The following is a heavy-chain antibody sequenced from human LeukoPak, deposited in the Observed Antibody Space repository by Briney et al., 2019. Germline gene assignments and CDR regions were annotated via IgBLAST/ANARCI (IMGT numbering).Heavy chain of an antibody. CDR1: GGSISSSNW. J-gene: IGHJ4*02. D-gene: IGHD6-19*01. V-gene: IGHV4-4*02. CDR2: IYHSGST. CDR3: ARVGYSSGWRVDY. Sequence: PSGTLSLTCAVSGGSISSSNWWSWVRPPPGKGLEWIGEIYHSGSTNYNPSLKSRVTISVDKSKNQFSLKLSSVTAADTAVYYCARVGYSSGWRVDYGGQGTLVTVSS.